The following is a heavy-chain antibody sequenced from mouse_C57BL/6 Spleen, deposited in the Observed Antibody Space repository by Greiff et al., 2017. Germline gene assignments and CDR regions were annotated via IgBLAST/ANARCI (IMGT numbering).Heavy chain of an antibody. Sequence: QVQLQQPGAELVKPGASVKLSCKASGYTFTSYWMHWVKPRPGQGLEWVGMIHPDSGSTNYNEKFKSKATLTVDKSSSTADMQLSSLTSEDSAVYYCARWGLLFYAMDYWGQGTSVTVSS. V-gene: IGHV1-64*01. CDR3: ARWGLLFYAMDY. CDR2: IHPDSGST. D-gene: IGHD2-3*01. J-gene: IGHJ4*01. CDR1: GYTFTSYW.